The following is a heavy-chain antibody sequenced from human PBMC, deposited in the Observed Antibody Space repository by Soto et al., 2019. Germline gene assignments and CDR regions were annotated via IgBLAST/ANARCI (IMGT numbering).Heavy chain of an antibody. V-gene: IGHV3-23*01. CDR3: AKTLYYYDSSGYQ. CDR2: ISGSGGST. CDR1: GFTFSRNG. J-gene: IGHJ4*02. Sequence: GGSLRLSCAVSGFTFSRNGMTWVRQAPGMGLEWVSAISGSGGSTYYADSVKGRFTISRDNSKSTPYLQMNSLRAEDTAVYYCAKTLYYYDSSGYQWGQGTLVTVSS. D-gene: IGHD3-22*01.